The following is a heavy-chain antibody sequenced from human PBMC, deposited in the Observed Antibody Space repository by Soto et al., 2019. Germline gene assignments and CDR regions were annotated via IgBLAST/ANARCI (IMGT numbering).Heavy chain of an antibody. CDR2: THHSGAT. Sequence: SETLSLTCGVSGFSISSGYYWAWIRQPPGKGLEWIGSTHHSGATYYNPSLESRVTISMDTSKNHFSLNLNSATATDTAVYYCARLSIDGYYYWFEIWGQG. CDR3: ARLSIDGYYYWFEI. CDR1: GFSISSGYY. D-gene: IGHD2-21*01. J-gene: IGHJ5*02. V-gene: IGHV4-38-2*01.